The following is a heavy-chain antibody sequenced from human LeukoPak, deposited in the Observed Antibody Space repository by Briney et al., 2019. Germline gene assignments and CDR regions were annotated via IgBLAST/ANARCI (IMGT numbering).Heavy chain of an antibody. V-gene: IGHV3-23*01. Sequence: GSLRLSCAASGFTFSSYAMSWVRQAPGKGLEWVSAISGSGGSTYYADSVKGRFTISRDNSKNTLYLQMNSLRAEDTAVYYCASDGSGSYSAFGYWGQGTLVTVSS. CDR2: ISGSGGST. J-gene: IGHJ4*02. CDR3: ASDGSGSYSAFGY. D-gene: IGHD3-10*01. CDR1: GFTFSSYA.